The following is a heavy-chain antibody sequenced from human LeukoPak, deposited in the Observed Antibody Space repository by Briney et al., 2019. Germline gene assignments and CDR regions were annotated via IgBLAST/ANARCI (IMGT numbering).Heavy chain of an antibody. Sequence: SETLSLTCTVSGYSISSGYYWGWIRQPPGKGLEWIGSIYHSGSTYYNPSLKSRVTISVDTSKNQFSLKLSSVTAADTAVYYCARDRGIAVAGTGWFDPWGQGTLVTVSS. CDR2: IYHSGST. J-gene: IGHJ5*02. D-gene: IGHD6-19*01. V-gene: IGHV4-38-2*02. CDR1: GYSISSGYY. CDR3: ARDRGIAVAGTGWFDP.